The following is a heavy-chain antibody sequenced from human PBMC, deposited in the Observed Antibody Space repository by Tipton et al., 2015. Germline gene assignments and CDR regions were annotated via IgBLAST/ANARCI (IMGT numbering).Heavy chain of an antibody. CDR2: ITGNSGTT. CDR1: GFTFSRSA. Sequence: SLRLSCTGSGFTFSRSAMNWVRQAPGKGLEWVSTITGNSGTTYYAGSVKGRFTVSRDNSKNALYLQMNSLRVDDTAVYYCAKGWGNWNADYWGQGTLVIVSS. CDR3: AKGWGNWNADY. D-gene: IGHD1-1*01. J-gene: IGHJ4*02. V-gene: IGHV3-23*01.